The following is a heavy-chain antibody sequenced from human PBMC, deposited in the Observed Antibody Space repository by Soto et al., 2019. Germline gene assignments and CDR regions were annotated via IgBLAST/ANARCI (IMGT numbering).Heavy chain of an antibody. Sequence: GGSLRLSCAASGLTFSNYAMHWVRQAPGKGLEWVAVISDDGNHKNYADSVKGRFTISRDKSKNTLYLQMNSLKFEDTAVYYCARGLVVVVTRDWFDPWGQGTLVTVSS. V-gene: IGHV3-30-3*01. CDR2: ISDDGNHK. D-gene: IGHD3-22*01. CDR1: GLTFSNYA. CDR3: ARGLVVVVTRDWFDP. J-gene: IGHJ5*02.